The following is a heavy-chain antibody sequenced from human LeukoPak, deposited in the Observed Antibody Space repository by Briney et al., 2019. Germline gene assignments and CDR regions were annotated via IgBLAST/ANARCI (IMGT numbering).Heavy chain of an antibody. CDR1: GGSISSYY. V-gene: IGHV4-34*01. CDR3: AREASGI. Sequence: SETLSLTCTVSGGSISSYYWGWIRQSPGKGLEWIGEINHSGSTNYNPSLKSRVTISVDTSKNQFSLKLSSVTAADTAVYYCAREASGIWGQGTMVTVSS. CDR2: INHSGST. J-gene: IGHJ3*02.